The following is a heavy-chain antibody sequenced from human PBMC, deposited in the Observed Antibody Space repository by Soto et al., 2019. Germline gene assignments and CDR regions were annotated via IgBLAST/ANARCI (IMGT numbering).Heavy chain of an antibody. J-gene: IGHJ6*02. Sequence: PGGSLRLSCLASGVTFSDYAMTWVRHVPGRGLEWVASLDGAGCSTYYADSVRGRFTISRANSQNTLFLQMKRLTVDDTAIYYCTAPRDEYGSGVSWFTYGMDIWGQGTTVTVSS. CDR1: GVTFSDYA. V-gene: IGHV3-23*01. CDR3: TAPRDEYGSGVSWFTYGMDI. D-gene: IGHD3-10*01. CDR2: LDGAGCST.